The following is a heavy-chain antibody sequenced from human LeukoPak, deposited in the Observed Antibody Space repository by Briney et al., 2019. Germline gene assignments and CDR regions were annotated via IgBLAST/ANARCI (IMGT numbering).Heavy chain of an antibody. V-gene: IGHV4-59*01. J-gene: IGHJ4*02. CDR3: ARVAAAGTL. CDR2: FYYSGST. D-gene: IGHD6-13*01. CDR1: GGSISSYY. Sequence: SETLSLTCTVSGGSISSYYWHWIRQPPGKGLEWIGYFYYSGSTNYNPSLKSRVTISVDTSKNQFSLKLSSVTAADTAVYYCARVAAAGTLWGQGTLVTVSS.